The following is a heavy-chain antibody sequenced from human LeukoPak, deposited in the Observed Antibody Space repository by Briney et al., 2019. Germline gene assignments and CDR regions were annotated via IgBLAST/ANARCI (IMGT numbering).Heavy chain of an antibody. J-gene: IGHJ5*02. V-gene: IGHV4-31*03. CDR2: IYYSGRT. D-gene: IGHD6-13*01. CDR3: ASCSSGSYWFDP. Sequence: SETLSLTCTVSGGSISSGGYYWSWIRQHPGMGLGWIGYIYYSGRTYYNPSLKSRVTISVDTSKNQFSLKLSSVTAADTAVYYCASCSSGSYWFDPWGQGTLVTVSS. CDR1: GGSISSGGYY.